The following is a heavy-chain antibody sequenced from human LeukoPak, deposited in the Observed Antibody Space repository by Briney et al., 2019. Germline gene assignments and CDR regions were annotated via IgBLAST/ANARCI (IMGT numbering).Heavy chain of an antibody. J-gene: IGHJ4*02. CDR3: VRRHDY. Sequence: PGGSLRLSCAASGFTFDDYAMHWVRQAPGKGLEWVSGISWNSGSIGYADSVKGRFTISRDNAKNSLYLQMNSLRAEDTALYYCVRRHDYWGQGTLVTVSS. CDR2: ISWNSGSI. V-gene: IGHV3-9*01. CDR1: GFTFDDYA.